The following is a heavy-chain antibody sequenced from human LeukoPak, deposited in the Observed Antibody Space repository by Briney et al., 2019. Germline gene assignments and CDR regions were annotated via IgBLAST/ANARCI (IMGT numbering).Heavy chain of an antibody. CDR2: ISHSGST. Sequence: SETLSLTCTVAGGSISSGGYYWSWLRQTPGKGLEWIGYISHSGSTYYNPSLKSRVTISVDTSKNQFSLKLSSVTAADTAVYYCARGRTTGTIRPRSWFDPWGQGTLVTVSS. CDR1: GGSISSGGYY. V-gene: IGHV4-30-2*01. CDR3: ARGRTTGTIRPRSWFDP. D-gene: IGHD4-17*01. J-gene: IGHJ5*02.